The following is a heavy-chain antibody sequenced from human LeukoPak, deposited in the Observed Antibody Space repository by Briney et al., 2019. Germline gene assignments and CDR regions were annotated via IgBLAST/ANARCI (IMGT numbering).Heavy chain of an antibody. Sequence: GGSVRLSCAASGFTFSNFAMTWVRQAPGKGLEWVSSISVSDGTNYADSVKGRFTISRNNSKNTVYLQMNSLRAEDTAVYYCAKGGISAAGAIDYWGQGTLV. D-gene: IGHD6-13*01. J-gene: IGHJ4*02. CDR1: GFTFSNFA. V-gene: IGHV3-23*01. CDR3: AKGGISAAGAIDY. CDR2: ISVSDGT.